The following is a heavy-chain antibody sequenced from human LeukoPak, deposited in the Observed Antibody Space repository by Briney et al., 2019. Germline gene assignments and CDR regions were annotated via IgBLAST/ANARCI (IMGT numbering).Heavy chain of an antibody. J-gene: IGHJ4*02. Sequence: GASLRLSCAASGFTFSSYGMHWVRQAPGKGLEWVAVISYDGSNKYYADSVKGRFTISRDNSKNTLYLQMNSLRAEDTAVYYCAKDVWFGELFLNYFDYWGQGTLVTVSS. CDR1: GFTFSSYG. D-gene: IGHD3-10*01. CDR3: AKDVWFGELFLNYFDY. CDR2: ISYDGSNK. V-gene: IGHV3-30*18.